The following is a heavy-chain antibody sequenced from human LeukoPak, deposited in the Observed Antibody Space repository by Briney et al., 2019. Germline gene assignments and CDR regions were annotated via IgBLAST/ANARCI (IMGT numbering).Heavy chain of an antibody. CDR2: INPNSGGT. J-gene: IGHJ4*02. CDR1: GYTFTGYY. CDR3: ARDRGFGELHLDY. D-gene: IGHD3-10*01. V-gene: IGHV1-2*06. Sequence: ASVKVSCKASGYTFTGYYMHWVRQAPGQGLEWMGRINPNSGGTNYAQKCQGRVTMTRDTSSSTAYMELSRLRSEDTAVYYCARDRGFGELHLDYWGQGTLVTVSS.